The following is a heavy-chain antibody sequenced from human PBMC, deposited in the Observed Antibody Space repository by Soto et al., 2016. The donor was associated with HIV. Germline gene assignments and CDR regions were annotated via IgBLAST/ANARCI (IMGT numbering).Heavy chain of an antibody. J-gene: IGHJ1*01. D-gene: IGHD2-21*02. Sequence: QGGAGFFKPSDTLSLTCTVSGTSFSNYTWNWLRQAPERGLEWIGEIDHVGITAYNSSFKNRITMSVDTSKNQFSLKMTSLTAADSGTYYCARGQVVVTPFFSYWGQGSLVVVSS. CDR2: IDHVGIT. CDR1: GTSFSNYT. CDR3: ARGQVVVTPFFSY. V-gene: IGHV4-34*01.